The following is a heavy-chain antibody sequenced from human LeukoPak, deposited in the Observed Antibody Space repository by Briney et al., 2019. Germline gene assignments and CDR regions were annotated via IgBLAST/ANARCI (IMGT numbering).Heavy chain of an antibody. Sequence: SETLSLTCTVSGGSISSSSYYWGWIRQPPGKGLEWIGSIYYSGSTYYNPSLKSRVTISVDTSKNQFSLKLSSVTAADTAVYYCARADSGGVPYWGQGTLVTVSS. CDR1: GGSISSSSYY. J-gene: IGHJ4*02. CDR2: IYYSGST. CDR3: ARADSGGVPY. D-gene: IGHD6-19*01. V-gene: IGHV4-39*07.